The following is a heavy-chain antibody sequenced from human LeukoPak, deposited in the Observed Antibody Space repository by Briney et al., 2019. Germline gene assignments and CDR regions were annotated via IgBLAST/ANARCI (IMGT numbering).Heavy chain of an antibody. V-gene: IGHV1-58*02. CDR1: GFTFTSSA. Sequence: GASVKVSCKASGFTFTSSAMQWVRQARGQRLEWIGWIAVGSGNTNYAQKFQERVTITRDMSTSTAYMELSSLRSEDTAVYYCAAGTPNIVAHDAFDIWGQGTMVTVSS. CDR2: IAVGSGNT. J-gene: IGHJ3*02. CDR3: AAGTPNIVAHDAFDI. D-gene: IGHD5-12*01.